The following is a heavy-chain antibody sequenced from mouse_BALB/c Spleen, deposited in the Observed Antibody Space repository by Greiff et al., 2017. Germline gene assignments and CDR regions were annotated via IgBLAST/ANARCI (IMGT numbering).Heavy chain of an antibody. J-gene: IGHJ4*01. Sequence: EVMLVESGGGLVKPGGSLKLSCAASGFTFSDYYMYWVRQTPEKRLEWVATISDGGSYTYYPDSVKGRFTISRDNAKNNLCLQMSSLKSEDTAMYYCASSSYNAMDYWGQGTSVTVSS. D-gene: IGHD1-1*01. CDR2: ISDGGSYT. V-gene: IGHV5-4*02. CDR3: ASSSYNAMDY. CDR1: GFTFSDYY.